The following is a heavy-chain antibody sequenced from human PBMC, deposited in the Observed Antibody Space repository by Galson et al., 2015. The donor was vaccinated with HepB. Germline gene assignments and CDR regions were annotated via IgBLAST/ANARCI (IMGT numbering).Heavy chain of an antibody. Sequence: SVKVSCKASGYTFTSYYMHWVRQAPGQGLEWMGIINPSGGSTSYAQKFQGRVTMTRDTSTSTVYMELSSLRSEDTAVYYCAIEYNDSGWYHPFDYWGQGTLVTVSS. V-gene: IGHV1-46*03. J-gene: IGHJ4*02. CDR2: INPSGGST. CDR3: AIEYNDSGWYHPFDY. D-gene: IGHD6-19*01. CDR1: GYTFTSYY.